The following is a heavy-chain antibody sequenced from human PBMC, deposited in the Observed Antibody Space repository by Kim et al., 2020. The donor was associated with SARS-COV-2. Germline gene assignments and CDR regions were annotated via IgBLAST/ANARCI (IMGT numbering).Heavy chain of an antibody. CDR3: ARDVNDILTGYYYFDY. CDR2: ISYDGSNK. V-gene: IGHV3-30*04. D-gene: IGHD3-9*01. CDR1: GFTFSSYA. J-gene: IGHJ4*02. Sequence: GGSLRLSCAASGFTFSSYAMHWVRQAPGKGLEWVAVISYDGSNKYYADSVKGRFTISRDNSKNTLYLQMNSLRAEDTAVYYCARDVNDILTGYYYFDYWGQGTLVTVSS.